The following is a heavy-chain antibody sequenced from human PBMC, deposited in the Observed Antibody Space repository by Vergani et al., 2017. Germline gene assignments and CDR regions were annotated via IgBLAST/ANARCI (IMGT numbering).Heavy chain of an antibody. CDR3: AKERLVGPAAHNWFDP. CDR2: ISGSGGST. D-gene: IGHD2-2*01. Sequence: EVQLLESGGGLVQPGGSLRLSCAASGFTFSSYAMSWVRQAPGKGLEWVSAISGSGGSTYYADSVKGRFTISRDNSKNTLYLQMNSLRAEDTAVYYCAKERLVGPAAHNWFDPWGQGTLVTVSS. J-gene: IGHJ5*02. CDR1: GFTFSSYA. V-gene: IGHV3-23*01.